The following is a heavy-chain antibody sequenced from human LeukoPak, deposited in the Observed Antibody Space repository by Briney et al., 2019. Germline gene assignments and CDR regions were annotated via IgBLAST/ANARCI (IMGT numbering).Heavy chain of an antibody. J-gene: IGHJ6*02. CDR1: GFTFSSYS. D-gene: IGHD3-10*01. CDR2: ISSSSSTI. V-gene: IGHV3-48*04. CDR3: AKDSRGSGSRYYGMDV. Sequence: GGSLRLSCAASGFTFSSYSMNWVRQAPGKGLEWVSYISSSSSTIYYADSVKGRFTTSRDNAKNSLYLQMNSLRAEDTALYYCAKDSRGSGSRYYGMDVWGQGTTVTVSS.